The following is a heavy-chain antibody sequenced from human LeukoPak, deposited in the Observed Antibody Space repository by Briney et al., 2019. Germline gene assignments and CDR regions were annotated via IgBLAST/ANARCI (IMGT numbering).Heavy chain of an antibody. J-gene: IGHJ4*02. CDR3: ARRVYDYVWGSYRADDY. Sequence: ASVKVSCKASGYTFTSYGISWERQAPGQGLEWMGWISAYNGNTNYAQKLQGRVTMTTDTSTSTAYMELRSLRSDDTAVYYCARRVYDYVWGSYRADDYWGQGTLVTVSA. CDR1: GYTFTSYG. D-gene: IGHD3-16*02. V-gene: IGHV1-18*01. CDR2: ISAYNGNT.